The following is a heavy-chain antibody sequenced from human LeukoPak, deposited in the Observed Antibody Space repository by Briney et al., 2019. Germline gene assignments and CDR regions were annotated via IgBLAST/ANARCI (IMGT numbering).Heavy chain of an antibody. CDR3: AKDNDYYMDV. Sequence: GGSLRLSCAASGFTFSSYAMSWVRQAPGKGLEWVSAISGSGGSTYYADSVKGRFTISRDNSKNSLYLQMNSLRTEDTALYYCAKDNDYYMDVWGKGTTVTISS. CDR2: ISGSGGST. V-gene: IGHV3-43*02. CDR1: GFTFSSYA. J-gene: IGHJ6*03.